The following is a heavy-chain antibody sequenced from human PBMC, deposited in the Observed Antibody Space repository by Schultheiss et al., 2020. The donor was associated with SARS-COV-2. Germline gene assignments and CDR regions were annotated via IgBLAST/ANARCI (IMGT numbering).Heavy chain of an antibody. J-gene: IGHJ4*02. V-gene: IGHV3-30*03. Sequence: GGSLRLSCAASGFTFSSYGMHWVRQAPGKGLEWVAVISYDGSNKYYADSVKGRFTISRDNSKNTLYLQMNSLRAEDTAVYYCAQRGAGIQVWLPFTYWGQGTLVTVSS. CDR2: ISYDGSNK. CDR3: AQRGAGIQVWLPFTY. CDR1: GFTFSSYG. D-gene: IGHD5-18*01.